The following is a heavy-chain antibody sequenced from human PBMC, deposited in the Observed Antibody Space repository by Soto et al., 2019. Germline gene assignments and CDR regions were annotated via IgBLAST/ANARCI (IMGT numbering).Heavy chain of an antibody. CDR2: ISSSGSTI. CDR3: AGLYYYDSSGYVDGMDV. Sequence: PGGSLRLSCAASGFTFSSYEMNWVRQAPGKGLEWVSYISSSGSTIYYADSVKGRFTISRDNAKNSLYLQMNSLRAEDTAVYYCAGLYYYDSSGYVDGMDVWGQGTTVTVSS. CDR1: GFTFSSYE. V-gene: IGHV3-48*03. D-gene: IGHD3-22*01. J-gene: IGHJ6*02.